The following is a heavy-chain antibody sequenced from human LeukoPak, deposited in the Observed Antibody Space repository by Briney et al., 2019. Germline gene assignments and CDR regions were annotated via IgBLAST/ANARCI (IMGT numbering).Heavy chain of an antibody. J-gene: IGHJ5*02. D-gene: IGHD6-6*01. CDR3: ARGAVGRYSSSSCWFDP. Sequence: SETLSLTCAVYGGSFSGYYWSWIRQPPGKGLEWIGEINHSGSTNYNPSLKSRVTIPVDTSKNQFSLKLSSVTAADTAVYYCARGAVGRYSSSSCWFDPWGQGTLVTVSS. V-gene: IGHV4-34*01. CDR2: INHSGST. CDR1: GGSFSGYY.